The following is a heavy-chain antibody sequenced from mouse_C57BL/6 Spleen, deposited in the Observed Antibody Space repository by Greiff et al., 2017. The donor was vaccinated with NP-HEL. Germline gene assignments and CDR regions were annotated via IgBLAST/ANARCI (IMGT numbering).Heavy chain of an antibody. J-gene: IGHJ4*01. CDR3: ARNGYYSNYGYAMDY. D-gene: IGHD2-5*01. CDR2: IWTGGGT. V-gene: IGHV2-9-1*01. CDR1: GFSLTSYA. Sequence: VMLVESGPGLVAPSQSLSITCTVSGFSLTSYAISWVRQPPGKGLEWLGVIWTGGGTNYNSALKSRLSISKDNSKSQVFLKMNSLQTDDTARYYCARNGYYSNYGYAMDYWGQGTSVTVSS.